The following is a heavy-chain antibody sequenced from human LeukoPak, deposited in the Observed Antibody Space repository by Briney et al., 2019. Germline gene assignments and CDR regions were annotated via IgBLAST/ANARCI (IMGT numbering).Heavy chain of an antibody. J-gene: IGHJ6*03. D-gene: IGHD3-10*01. CDR3: ARASMVRGVMSPYYYYYMDV. CDR2: ISAYNGNT. V-gene: IGHV1-18*01. CDR1: GYTFTSYG. Sequence: ASVKVSCKASGYTFTSYGISWVRQAPEQGLEWMGWISAYNGNTNYAQKLQGRATMTTDTSTSTAYMELRSLRSDDTAVYYCARASMVRGVMSPYYYYYMDVWGKGTTVAVSS.